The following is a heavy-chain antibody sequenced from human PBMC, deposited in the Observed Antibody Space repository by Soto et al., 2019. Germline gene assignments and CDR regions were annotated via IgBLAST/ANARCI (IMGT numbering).Heavy chain of an antibody. CDR1: GYTFTSYY. CDR3: ASVSGYSSSWYWFDP. Sequence: ASVKVSCKASGYTFTSYYMHWVRQAPGQGLEWMGRINPSGGSTSYAQKFQGRVTMTRDTSTSTVYMELSSLRSEDTAVYYCASVSGYSSSWYWFDPWGQGTLVTVSS. J-gene: IGHJ5*02. V-gene: IGHV1-46*01. D-gene: IGHD6-13*01. CDR2: INPSGGST.